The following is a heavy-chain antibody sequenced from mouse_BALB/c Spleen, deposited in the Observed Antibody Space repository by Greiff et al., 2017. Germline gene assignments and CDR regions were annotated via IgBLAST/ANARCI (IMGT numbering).Heavy chain of an antibody. J-gene: IGHJ1*01. Sequence: QVQLQQSGPELVKPGASVKISCKASGYAFSSSWMNWVKQRPGQGLEWIGRIYPGDGDTNYNGKFKGKATLTADKSSSTAYMQLSSLTSVDSAVYFCARGGYGKWTDWYFDVWGAGTTVTVSS. D-gene: IGHD2-10*02. V-gene: IGHV1-82*01. CDR2: IYPGDGDT. CDR3: ARGGYGKWTDWYFDV. CDR1: GYAFSSSW.